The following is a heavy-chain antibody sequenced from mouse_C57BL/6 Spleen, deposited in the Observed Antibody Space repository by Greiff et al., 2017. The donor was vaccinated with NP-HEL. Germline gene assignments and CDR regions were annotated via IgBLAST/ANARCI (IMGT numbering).Heavy chain of an antibody. CDR2: INPNNGGT. D-gene: IGHD3-2*01. CDR3: ARRDSRYYYAMDY. Sequence: VQLQQSGPELVKPGASVKISCKASGYTFTDYYMNWVKQSHGKSLEWIGDINPNNGGTSYNQKFKGKATLTVDKSSSTAYMELRSLTSEDSAVYYCARRDSRYYYAMDYWGQGTSVTVSS. CDR1: GYTFTDYY. J-gene: IGHJ4*01. V-gene: IGHV1-26*01.